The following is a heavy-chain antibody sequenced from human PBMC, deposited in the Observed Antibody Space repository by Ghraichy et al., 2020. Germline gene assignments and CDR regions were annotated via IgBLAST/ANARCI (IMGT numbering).Heavy chain of an antibody. D-gene: IGHD2-2*01. V-gene: IGHV3-30*18. CDR3: AKELYCSSTSCYIKVRFLEWLKTAVFDY. CDR2: ISYDGSNK. CDR1: GFTFSSYG. Sequence: GGSLRLSCAASGFTFSSYGMHWVRQAPGKGLEWVAFISYDGSNKYYADSVKDRFPISRDNSKNTLYLQMNSLRAEDPDVYYCAKELYCSSTSCYIKVRFLEWLKTAVFDYWGQGTLVTVSS. J-gene: IGHJ4*02.